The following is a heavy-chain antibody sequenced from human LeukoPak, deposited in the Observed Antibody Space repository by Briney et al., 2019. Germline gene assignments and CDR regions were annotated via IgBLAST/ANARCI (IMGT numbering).Heavy chain of an antibody. J-gene: IGHJ4*02. V-gene: IGHV3-48*01. CDR2: ISSSLSSI. CDR1: GYTFSTYS. CDR3: VRGPRYSGYDYFDY. D-gene: IGHD5-12*01. Sequence: GGSLRLSCAASGYTFSTYSMNWVRQAPGKGLEWVSYISSSLSSIYYADSVKGRFTISRDNAKNSLYLQMSSLRREDTAVYFCVRGPRYSGYDYFDYWGQGTLVTVSS.